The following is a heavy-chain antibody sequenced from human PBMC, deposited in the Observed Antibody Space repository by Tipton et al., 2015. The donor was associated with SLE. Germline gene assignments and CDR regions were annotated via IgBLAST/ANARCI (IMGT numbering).Heavy chain of an antibody. D-gene: IGHD6-19*01. CDR2: IYSGGYT. V-gene: IGHV3-66*01. J-gene: IGHJ6*03. Sequence: SLRLSCAASGFTVSDSYITWVRQAPGKGLEWVSVIYSGGYTFYADSVKGRLTISRDSSKNTVYLQMNSLKSEDTALYYCARGGVAAVSNRGGYYYMDVWGKGTTVTVSS. CDR1: GFTVSDSY. CDR3: ARGGVAAVSNRGGYYYMDV.